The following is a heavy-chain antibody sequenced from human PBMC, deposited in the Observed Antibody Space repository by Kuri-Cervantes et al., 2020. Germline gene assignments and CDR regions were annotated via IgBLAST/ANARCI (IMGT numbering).Heavy chain of an antibody. Sequence: LSLTCAASGFTFSSYGMHWVRQAPGKGLEWVAVISYDGSNKYYADSVKGRFTISRDNSKNTLYLQMNSLRAEDTAVYYCAKDVAGLVDHWGQGTLVTVSS. CDR2: ISYDGSNK. CDR3: AKDVAGLVDH. J-gene: IGHJ4*02. V-gene: IGHV3-30*18. CDR1: GFTFSSYG. D-gene: IGHD6-19*01.